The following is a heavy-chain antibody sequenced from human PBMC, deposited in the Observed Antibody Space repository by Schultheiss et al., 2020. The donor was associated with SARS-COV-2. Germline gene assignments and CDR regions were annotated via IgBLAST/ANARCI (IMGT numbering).Heavy chain of an antibody. Sequence: GGSLRLSCAASGFTFDDYAMHWVRQAPGKGLEWVSVIYSGGSTYYADSVKGRFTISRDNVKNTVYLQMNSLRAEDTAVYYCAGLQGVVAATWEYYGMDVWGQGTTVTVSS. CDR3: AGLQGVVAATWEYYGMDV. CDR2: IYSGGST. J-gene: IGHJ6*02. D-gene: IGHD2-15*01. CDR1: GFTFDDYA. V-gene: IGHV3-43D*04.